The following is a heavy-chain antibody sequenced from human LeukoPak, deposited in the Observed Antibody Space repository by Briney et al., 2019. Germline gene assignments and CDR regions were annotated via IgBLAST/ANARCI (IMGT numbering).Heavy chain of an antibody. CDR3: GRDFVNDAKARFDC. V-gene: IGHV3-30*03. Sequence: PGTSLRLSCAASGFSFTTYNFHWVRQGPGEGLKWLAFISYDGNIKYADSVKGRFTISRDNSKNTLYLQMDSLRVDDTAMYYCGRDFVNDAKARFDCWGQGTLVTVSS. CDR2: ISYDGNIK. D-gene: IGHD4/OR15-4a*01. CDR1: GFSFTTYN. J-gene: IGHJ4*02.